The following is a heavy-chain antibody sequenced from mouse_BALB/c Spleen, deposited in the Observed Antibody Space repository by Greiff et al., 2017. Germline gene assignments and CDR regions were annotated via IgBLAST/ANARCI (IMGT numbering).Heavy chain of an antibody. Sequence: QVQLKESGPELVRPGVSVKISCKGSGYTFTDYAMHWVKQSHAKSLEWIGVISTYYGNTNYNQKFKGKATMTVDKSSSTAHMELARLTSEDSAIYYCARTLSYYAMDYWGQGTSVTVSS. CDR3: ARTLSYYAMDY. CDR1: GYTFTDYA. J-gene: IGHJ4*01. CDR2: ISTYYGNT. V-gene: IGHV1-67*01.